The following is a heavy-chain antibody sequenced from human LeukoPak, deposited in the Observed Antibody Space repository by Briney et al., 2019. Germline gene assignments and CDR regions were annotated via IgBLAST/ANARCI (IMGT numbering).Heavy chain of an antibody. CDR1: GFTLSSYD. V-gene: IGHV3-13*04. CDR2: IGLAGDT. CDR3: ARDSQYRVFDI. Sequence: PGGSLTLSCAASGFTLSSYDMHWARQVTGKGLEWVSGIGLAGDTYHLGSVKGRFTISRENAKNSLYLQMNSLRAGDTAVYYCARDSQYRVFDIWGQGTMVTVSS. D-gene: IGHD3-16*02. J-gene: IGHJ3*02.